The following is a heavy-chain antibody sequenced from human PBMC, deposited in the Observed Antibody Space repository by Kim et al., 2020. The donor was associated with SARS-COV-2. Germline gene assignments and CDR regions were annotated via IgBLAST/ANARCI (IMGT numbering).Heavy chain of an antibody. CDR1: GFTFSSYA. Sequence: GGSLRLSCAASGFTFSSYAMNRVRQAPGKGLEWVSIISGSGGNTYYADSVKGRFTISRDNSRNTLYLQINSLRAEDTAVYYCAKDGPRGCTSASCSSPDVWGQGTTVTVSS. V-gene: IGHV3-23*01. J-gene: IGHJ6*02. D-gene: IGHD2-2*01. CDR2: ISGSGGNT. CDR3: AKDGPRGCTSASCSSPDV.